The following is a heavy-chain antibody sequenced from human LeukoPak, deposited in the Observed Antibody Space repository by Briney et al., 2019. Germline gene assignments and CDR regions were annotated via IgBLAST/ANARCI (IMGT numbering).Heavy chain of an antibody. V-gene: IGHV1-46*01. CDR3: ARTPGRGSYRYTD. D-gene: IGHD3-16*02. CDR1: GYTFTSYY. J-gene: IGHJ4*02. Sequence: ASVKVSCKASGYTFTSYYMHWVRQAPGQGLEWMGIINPSGGSTSYTQKFQGRVTMTRDTSTSTIYMELSSLRSEDTAVYYCARTPGRGSYRYTDWGQGTLVTVSS. CDR2: INPSGGST.